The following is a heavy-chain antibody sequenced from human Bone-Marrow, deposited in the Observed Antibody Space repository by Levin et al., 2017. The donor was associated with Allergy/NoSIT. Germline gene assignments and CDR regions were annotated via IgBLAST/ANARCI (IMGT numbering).Heavy chain of an antibody. CDR2: INHSGST. D-gene: IGHD1-26*01. CDR1: GGSFSGYY. CDR3: ARGGPYSGSYLGPAGASPKYNWFDP. Sequence: PSETLSLTCAVYGGSFSGYYWSWIRQPPGKGLEWIGEINHSGSTNYNPSLKSRVTISVDTSKNQFSLKLSSVTAADTAVYYCARGGPYSGSYLGPAGASPKYNWFDPWGQGTLVTVSS. V-gene: IGHV4-34*01. J-gene: IGHJ5*02.